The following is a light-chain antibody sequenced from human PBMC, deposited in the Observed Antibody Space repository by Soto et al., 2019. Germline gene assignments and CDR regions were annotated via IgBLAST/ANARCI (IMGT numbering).Light chain of an antibody. CDR3: HQYNAYPLT. Sequence: IQMTQSPSTLSAYIGDRVTITCRASQIISNWLAWYQQKPGKAPKLLIYEASSLKSGVPSRFSDSGSETDFTLTISCLQPDDFATYYCHQYNAYPLTFGGGTKVDIK. V-gene: IGKV1-5*03. J-gene: IGKJ4*01. CDR1: QIISNW. CDR2: EAS.